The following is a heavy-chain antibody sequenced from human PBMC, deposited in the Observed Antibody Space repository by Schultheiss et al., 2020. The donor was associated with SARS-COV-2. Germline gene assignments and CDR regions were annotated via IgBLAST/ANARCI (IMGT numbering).Heavy chain of an antibody. CDR2: ISYDGSNK. J-gene: IGHJ4*02. CDR3: ARGGDYGDNTPYTH. CDR1: GFTFSSYG. V-gene: IGHV3-30*03. D-gene: IGHD4-17*01. Sequence: GGSLRLSCAASGFTFSSYGMHWVRQAPGKGLEWVAVISYDGSNKYYADSVKGRFTISRDNSKNTLYLQMNSLRAEDTAVYYCARGGDYGDNTPYTHWGQGTLVTVSS.